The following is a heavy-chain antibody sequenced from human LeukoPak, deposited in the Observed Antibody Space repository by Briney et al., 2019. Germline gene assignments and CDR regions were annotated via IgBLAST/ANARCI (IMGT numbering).Heavy chain of an antibody. CDR2: IQQDGSEK. V-gene: IGHV3-7*01. CDR1: AFTLIRYW. J-gene: IGHJ4*02. CDR3: ARHQDRWLRRLGGFDY. Sequence: PGGSMTLARLAYAFTLIRYWMSWVRQAPGKGREWVASIQQDGSEKYYVDSVKGRFTISRDNAKNSLYLQMDSLRAEDTAVYYCARHQDRWLRRLGGFDYWGQGTLVTVSS. D-gene: IGHD5-12*01.